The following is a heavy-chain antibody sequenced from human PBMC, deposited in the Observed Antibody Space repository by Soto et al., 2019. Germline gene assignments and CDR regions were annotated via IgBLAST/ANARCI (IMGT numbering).Heavy chain of an antibody. J-gene: IGHJ4*02. V-gene: IGHV3-21*01. CDR2: ISGSGNYT. CDR3: AREGINNYNEYYFDS. D-gene: IGHD4-4*01. Sequence: GGSLRLSCAASGFTFSSYSMNWVRQAPGKWLEWVSSISGSGNYTHYADFLRGRFTTSRDNAKTSLYLQMNSLGAEDTAVYYCAREGINNYNEYYFDSWGQGXVVTVYS. CDR1: GFTFSSYS.